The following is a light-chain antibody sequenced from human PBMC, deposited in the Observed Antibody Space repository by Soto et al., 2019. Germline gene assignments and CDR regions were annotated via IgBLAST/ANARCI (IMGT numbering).Light chain of an antibody. CDR1: NIGNKN. CDR2: DDS. CDR3: QVWHSSSDHVV. Sequence: SYELTQPPSVSVAPGQTARITCGGSNIGNKNVHWYQQKPGQAPVLVVFDDSDRPSRIPERFSGSNSENTATLTISRVEAGDEADYYCQVWHSSSDHVVFGGGTQLTVL. J-gene: IGLJ2*01. V-gene: IGLV3-21*02.